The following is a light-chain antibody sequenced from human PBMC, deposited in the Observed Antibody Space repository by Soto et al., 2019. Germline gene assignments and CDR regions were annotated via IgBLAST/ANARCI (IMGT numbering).Light chain of an antibody. CDR2: GAS. V-gene: IGKV3-20*01. Sequence: EIVLTQSPGTLSLSPGERATLSCRASQSVSSNQLAWYQQKPAQAPRLLIYGASIRATGIPDRFSGSGSGTDFILSISRLEPEDFAMYYCQQFQSSLRTFGQGTKVDIK. CDR1: QSVSSNQ. J-gene: IGKJ1*01. CDR3: QQFQSSLRT.